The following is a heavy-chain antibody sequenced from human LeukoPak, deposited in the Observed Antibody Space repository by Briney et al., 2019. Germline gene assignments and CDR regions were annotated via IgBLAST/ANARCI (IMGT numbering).Heavy chain of an antibody. CDR2: INHSGST. CDR1: GGSFSGYY. CDR3: ARARYGPIFGVAPFFDY. Sequence: SETLSLTCAVYGGSFSGYYWSWIRQPPGKGLEWIGEINHSGSTNYNPSLKSRVTISVDTSKNQFSLKLSSVTAADTAVYYCARARYGPIFGVAPFFDYWGQGTLVTVSS. D-gene: IGHD3-3*01. V-gene: IGHV4-34*01. J-gene: IGHJ4*02.